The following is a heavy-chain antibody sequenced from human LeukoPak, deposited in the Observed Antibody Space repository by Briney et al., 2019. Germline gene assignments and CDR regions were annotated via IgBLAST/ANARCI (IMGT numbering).Heavy chain of an antibody. V-gene: IGHV3-9*01. CDR3: AKAYCSGGSCYPEASDY. J-gene: IGHJ4*02. D-gene: IGHD2-15*01. CDR2: ISWNSGSI. Sequence: GGSLRLSCAASGFTFDDYAMHWVRQASGKGLEWVSGISWNSGSIGYADSVKGRFTISRDNAKNSLYLQMNSLRAEDTALYYCAKAYCSGGSCYPEASDYWGQGTLVTVSS. CDR1: GFTFDDYA.